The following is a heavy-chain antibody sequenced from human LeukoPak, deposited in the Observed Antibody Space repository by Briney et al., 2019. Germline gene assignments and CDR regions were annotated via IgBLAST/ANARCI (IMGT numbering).Heavy chain of an antibody. J-gene: IGHJ4*02. V-gene: IGHV4-34*01. CDR2: INHSGST. D-gene: IGHD6-13*01. CDR1: GGSFSGYY. CDR3: ARDSDSSSWSRTNY. Sequence: SETLSLTCAVYGGSFSGYYWSWIRQPPGKGLEWIGEINHSGSTNYDPSLKSRVTISVDTSKNQFSLKPSSVTAADTAVYYCARDSDSSSWSRTNYWGQGTLVTVSS.